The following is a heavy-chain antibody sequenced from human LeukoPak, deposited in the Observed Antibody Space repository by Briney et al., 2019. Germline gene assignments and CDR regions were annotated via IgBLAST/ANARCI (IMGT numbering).Heavy chain of an antibody. CDR1: GYTFTAYF. J-gene: IGHJ4*02. CDR3: TRDVPGYSSDFDL. Sequence: ASVKVSCKASGYTFTAYFMHWVRQAPGQGPEWMAWINPSSGDTTYAQKFQGRVTMTRDTSINTAYMELSGLTSDDTAIYYCTRDVPGYSSDFDLWGQGTLVTVSS. CDR2: INPSSGDT. V-gene: IGHV1-2*02. D-gene: IGHD6-19*01.